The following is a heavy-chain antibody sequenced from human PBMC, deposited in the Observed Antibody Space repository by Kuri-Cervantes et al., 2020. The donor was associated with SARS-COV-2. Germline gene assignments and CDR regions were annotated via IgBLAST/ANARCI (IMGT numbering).Heavy chain of an antibody. CDR2: ISWDGGST. V-gene: IGHV3-43D*04. J-gene: IGHJ4*02. Sequence: GGSLRLSCAASGSTFDDYAMHWVRQAPGKGLEWVSLISWDGGSTYYADSVKGRFTISRDNSKNSLYLQMNSLRAEDTALYYCASGFLAAAGTLEYWGQGTLVTVSS. CDR1: GSTFDDYA. D-gene: IGHD6-13*01. CDR3: ASGFLAAAGTLEY.